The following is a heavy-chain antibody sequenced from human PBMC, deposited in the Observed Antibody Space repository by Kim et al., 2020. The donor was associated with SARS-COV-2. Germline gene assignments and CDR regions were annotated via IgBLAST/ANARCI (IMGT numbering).Heavy chain of an antibody. CDR1: GYTFTGYY. CDR3: ARERGVLRFLEWPDDTYGMDV. CDR2: INPNSGGT. D-gene: IGHD3-3*01. Sequence: ASVKVSCKASGYTFTGYYMHWVRQAPGQGLEWMGRINPNSGGTNYAQKFQGRVTMTRDTSISTAYMELSRLRSDDTAVYYCARERGVLRFLEWPDDTYGMDVWGQGATVTVSS. J-gene: IGHJ6*02. V-gene: IGHV1-2*06.